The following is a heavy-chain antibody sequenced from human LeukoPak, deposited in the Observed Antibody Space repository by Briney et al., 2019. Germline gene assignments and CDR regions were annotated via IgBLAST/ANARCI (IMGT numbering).Heavy chain of an antibody. J-gene: IGHJ3*01. CDR1: GFTFSSYW. CDR3: ARDVPVDDVFDL. CDR2: INSDGSTT. V-gene: IGHV3-74*01. Sequence: GGSLRLSCAASGFTFSSYWMHWVRQAPGKGLVWVSRINSDGSTTTYADSVKGRFTISRDNAKNTLYLQMNSLRAEDTAVYYCARDVPVDDVFDLWGQGTVVTVSS.